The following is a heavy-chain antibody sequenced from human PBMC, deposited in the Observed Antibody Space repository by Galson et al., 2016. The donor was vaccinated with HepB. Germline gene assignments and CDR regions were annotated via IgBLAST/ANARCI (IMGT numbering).Heavy chain of an antibody. CDR3: ARGAFWDMYSHYYMDV. Sequence: SATLSLTCGLFGGSLSDNYWSWIRQSPGKGLGWLGEINHSGSTKYNPSLMSRVTISLDTSKTQFSLKLTAVIAADTAVYYCARGAFWDMYSHYYMDVWGKGTAVTVSS. CDR2: INHSGST. J-gene: IGHJ6*03. V-gene: IGHV4-34*01. D-gene: IGHD2-15*01. CDR1: GGSLSDNY.